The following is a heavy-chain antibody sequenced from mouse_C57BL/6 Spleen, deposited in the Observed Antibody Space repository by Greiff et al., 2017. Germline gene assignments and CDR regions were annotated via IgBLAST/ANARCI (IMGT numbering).Heavy chain of an antibody. D-gene: IGHD3-2*02. J-gene: IGHJ2*01. CDR3: ARSGSSGYDY. Sequence: EVQLQESGPVLVKPGASVKMSCKASGYTFTDYYMNWVKQSHGKSLEWIGVINPYNGGTSYNQKFKGKATLTVDKSSSTAYMELNSLTSEDSAVYYCARSGSSGYDYWGQGTTLTVSS. CDR1: GYTFTDYY. CDR2: INPYNGGT. V-gene: IGHV1-19*01.